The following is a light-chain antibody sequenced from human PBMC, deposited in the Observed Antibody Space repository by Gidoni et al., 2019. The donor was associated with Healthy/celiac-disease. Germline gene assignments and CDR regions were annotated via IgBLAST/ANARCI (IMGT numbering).Light chain of an antibody. V-gene: IGKV3-11*01. CDR1: PSVSSY. CDR2: DAS. J-gene: IGKJ3*01. Sequence: EIVLTHSPATLSLSPGERATLSCRASPSVSSYLAWYQQKPGQAPRLLIYDASNRATGITARFSGSGSGTDFTLTISSLEPEDFAVYYCQQRSNWPLLTFGPGTKVDIK. CDR3: QQRSNWPLLT.